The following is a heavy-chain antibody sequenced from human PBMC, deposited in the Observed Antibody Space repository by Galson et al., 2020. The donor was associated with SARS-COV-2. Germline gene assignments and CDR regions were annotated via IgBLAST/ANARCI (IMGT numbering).Heavy chain of an antibody. CDR1: GFTFSSHD. V-gene: IGHV3-13*04. J-gene: IGHJ6*02. CDR2: IGTSDDT. D-gene: IGHD2-15*01. Sequence: GGSLRLSCAASGFTFSSHDMHWVRQVPGKGLEWVSGIGTSDDTDYLGSVKGRFIISRDDAKNSFYLQMNSLRAGDTAVYYCVRQGKDCSGGSCYYYGLDVWGQGTTVTVSS. CDR3: VRQGKDCSGGSCYYYGLDV.